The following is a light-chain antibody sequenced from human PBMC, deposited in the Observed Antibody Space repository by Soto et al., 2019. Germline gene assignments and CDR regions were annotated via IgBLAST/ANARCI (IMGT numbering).Light chain of an antibody. V-gene: IGKV3-15*01. Sequence: EIVMTQSPATLSVSPGERATLSCRASQSVSSNLAWYQQKPGQAPRLLIYGASTRATGIPARFSGGGSGTEFALTVSGLQSEDFAVYYSEQYNNWPPWTFGQGTKVEIK. CDR2: GAS. J-gene: IGKJ1*01. CDR3: EQYNNWPPWT. CDR1: QSVSSN.